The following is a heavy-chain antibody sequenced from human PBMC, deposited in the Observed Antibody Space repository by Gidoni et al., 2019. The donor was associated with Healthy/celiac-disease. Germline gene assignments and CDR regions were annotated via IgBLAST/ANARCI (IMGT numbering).Heavy chain of an antibody. J-gene: IGHJ4*02. CDR2: ISGSGGST. CDR3: AKDPEGFYDYVWGSEYYFDY. D-gene: IGHD3-16*01. V-gene: IGHV3-23*01. Sequence: EVQLLESGGGLVQPGGSLRLSCAASGFTFSSSAMSWVRQAPGKGLAWVSAISGSGGSTYYADSVKGRFTISRDNSKNTLYLQMNSLRAEDTAVYYCAKDPEGFYDYVWGSEYYFDYWGQGTLVTVSS. CDR1: GFTFSSSA.